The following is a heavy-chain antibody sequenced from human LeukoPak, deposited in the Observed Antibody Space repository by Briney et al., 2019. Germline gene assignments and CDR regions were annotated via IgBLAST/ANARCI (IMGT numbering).Heavy chain of an antibody. CDR1: GYDFSRYD. J-gene: IGHJ4*02. Sequence: ASVKVSCKASGYDFSRYDINWVRLAPGQGLEWMGWMNPNNGDTDYAQDFQGRVTMTRDTSMSTAYMELSSLRSEDTALYYCARGRIRYDDYSSGWFVFFEFWGQGSLVTVSS. CDR3: ARGRIRYDDYSSGWFVFFEF. CDR2: MNPNNGDT. V-gene: IGHV1-8*01. D-gene: IGHD6-19*01.